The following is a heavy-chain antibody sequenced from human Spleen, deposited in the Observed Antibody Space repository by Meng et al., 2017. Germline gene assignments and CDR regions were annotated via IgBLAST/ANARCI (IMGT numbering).Heavy chain of an antibody. D-gene: IGHD1-26*01. J-gene: IGHJ5*02. CDR1: GFTFSSYA. CDR3: VKGYRIVGASQFDL. CDR2: ISGSSGRT. Sequence: GESLKISCAASGFTFSSYAMSWVRQAPGKGLEWVSAISGSSGRTDYADSVKGRFTISRDNSKNMVSLQMNSLRAEDTAVYYCVKGYRIVGASQFDLWGQGTVVTVSS. V-gene: IGHV3-23*01.